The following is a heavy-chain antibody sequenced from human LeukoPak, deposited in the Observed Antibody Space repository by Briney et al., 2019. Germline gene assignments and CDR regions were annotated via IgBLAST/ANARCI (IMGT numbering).Heavy chain of an antibody. CDR1: QLTFSSYW. CDR3: ARDAGWLQHDY. D-gene: IGHD5-24*01. CDR2: IRGDGGEQ. Sequence: PGGSLRLSCAASQLTFSSYWMSWVRQAPGKGLEWVANIRGDGGEQYYVDSVKGRFTISRDNAMNSLYLQMNSLRAEDAAVYYCARDAGWLQHDYWGQGTLVTVSS. V-gene: IGHV3-7*03. J-gene: IGHJ4*02.